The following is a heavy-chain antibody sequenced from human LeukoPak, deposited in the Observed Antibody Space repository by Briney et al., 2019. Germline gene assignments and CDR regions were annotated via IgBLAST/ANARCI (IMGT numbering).Heavy chain of an antibody. Sequence: NPSETLSLTCAVYGVSFSGYYWSWIRQPPGKGLEWIGEINHSGSTNYNPSLKSRVTISVDTSKNQFSLKLSSVTAADTAVYYCARAGPRGGNSRRYYYYMDVWGKGTTVTVSS. CDR2: INHSGST. V-gene: IGHV4-34*01. D-gene: IGHD4-23*01. J-gene: IGHJ6*03. CDR1: GVSFSGYY. CDR3: ARAGPRGGNSRRYYYYMDV.